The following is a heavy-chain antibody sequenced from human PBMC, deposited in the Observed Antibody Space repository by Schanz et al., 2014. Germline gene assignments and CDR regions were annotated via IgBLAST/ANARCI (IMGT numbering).Heavy chain of an antibody. CDR3: AKSLESCPGGRCSRGYFDY. J-gene: IGHJ4*02. Sequence: QVQLVESGGGVVQPGRSLRLSCAASGFMFSSYGMHWVRQAPGKGLEWVGVISYDGSKKSYADSVKGRFTISRDNFKGALYLQMSSLRAEDTAVYYCAKSLESCPGGRCSRGYFDYWGQGTLVTVSS. V-gene: IGHV3-30*18. CDR2: ISYDGSKK. CDR1: GFMFSSYG. D-gene: IGHD2-8*02.